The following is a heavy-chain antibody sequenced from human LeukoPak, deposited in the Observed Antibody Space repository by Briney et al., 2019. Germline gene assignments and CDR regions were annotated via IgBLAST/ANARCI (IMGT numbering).Heavy chain of an antibody. J-gene: IGHJ5*02. CDR1: GYTFTSYY. Sequence: ASVKVSCKASGYTFTSYYMHWVRQAPGQGLEWMGIINPSGGSTSYAQKFQGRDTMTRDTSTSTVYMELSSLRSEDTAVYYCARSMGCSSTSCYYPKTNWFDPWGQGTLVTVSS. V-gene: IGHV1-46*01. CDR3: ARSMGCSSTSCYYPKTNWFDP. D-gene: IGHD2-2*01. CDR2: INPSGGST.